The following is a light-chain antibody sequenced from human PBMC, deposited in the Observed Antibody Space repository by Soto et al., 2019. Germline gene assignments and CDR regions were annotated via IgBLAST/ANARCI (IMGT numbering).Light chain of an antibody. CDR2: QAS. Sequence: DIQMTQSPSTLSASVGDRVTITCRAGQSISSWLAWYQQKPGKAPKLLIYQASTLESGVPLRFSGSGSGTESTLTISSLQPDDFATYYCQHYNSYSEAFGQGTKVDIK. J-gene: IGKJ1*01. V-gene: IGKV1-5*03. CDR3: QHYNSYSEA. CDR1: QSISSW.